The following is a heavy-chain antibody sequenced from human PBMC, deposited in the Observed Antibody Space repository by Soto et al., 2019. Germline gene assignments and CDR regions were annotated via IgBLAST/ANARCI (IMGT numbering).Heavy chain of an antibody. J-gene: IGHJ4*02. V-gene: IGHV3-30-3*01. CDR3: ARGGLVPAAIMIFWLDY. D-gene: IGHD2-2*02. Sequence: PGGSLRLSCAASGFTFSSYAMHWVRQAPGKGLEWVAVISYDGSNKYYAEYEKGRYTISKENSKKTQNLKMKSMRAEDTALYYCARGGLVPAAIMIFWLDYWGQGT. CDR2: ISYDGSNK. CDR1: GFTFSSYA.